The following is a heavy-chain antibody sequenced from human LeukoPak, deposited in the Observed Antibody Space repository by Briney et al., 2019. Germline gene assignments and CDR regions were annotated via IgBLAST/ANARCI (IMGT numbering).Heavy chain of an antibody. CDR2: INHSGST. CDR1: GGSFSGYY. Sequence: PSETLSLTCAVYGGSFSGYYWSWIRQPPGKGLEWIGEINHSGSTNYNPSLKSRVTISVDTSKNQFSLKLSSVTAADTAVSYCARGWFRYYDILTGPPVFEYWGQGTLVTVSS. J-gene: IGHJ4*02. CDR3: ARGWFRYYDILTGPPVFEY. V-gene: IGHV4-34*01. D-gene: IGHD3-9*01.